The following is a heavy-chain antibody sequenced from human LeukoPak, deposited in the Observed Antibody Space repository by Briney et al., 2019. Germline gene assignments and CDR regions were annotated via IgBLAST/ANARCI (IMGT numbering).Heavy chain of an antibody. Sequence: SETLSLTCTVSGGSISSYYWSWIRQPPGKGLEWIGYIYYSGSTNYNPSLKSRVTISVDTFKNQFSLKLSSVTAADTAVYYCARNVVVVAAPGNNWFDPWGQGTLVTVSS. CDR1: GGSISSYY. D-gene: IGHD2-15*01. J-gene: IGHJ5*02. CDR2: IYYSGST. V-gene: IGHV4-59*01. CDR3: ARNVVVVAAPGNNWFDP.